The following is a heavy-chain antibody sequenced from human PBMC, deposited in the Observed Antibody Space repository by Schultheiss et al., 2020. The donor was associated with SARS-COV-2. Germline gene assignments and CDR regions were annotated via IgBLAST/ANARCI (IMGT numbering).Heavy chain of an antibody. CDR2: IYPGDSDT. V-gene: IGHV5-51*01. Sequence: GGSLRLSCKASGYSFTSYWIGWVRQMPGKGLDWMGIIYPGDSDTRYSPSFQGQVTISVDKSIATAYLQWRSLKASDTAMYYCARVGITSFGMDVWGQGTTVTVSS. D-gene: IGHD3-10*01. J-gene: IGHJ6*02. CDR3: ARVGITSFGMDV. CDR1: GYSFTSYW.